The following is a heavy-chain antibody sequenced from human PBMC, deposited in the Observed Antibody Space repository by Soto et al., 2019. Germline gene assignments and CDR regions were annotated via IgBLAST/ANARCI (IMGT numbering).Heavy chain of an antibody. CDR2: IISYTGNT. CDR3: ARAP. Sequence: WVRQDPGQGLEWVGWIISYTGNTNYAQKFQDRVTMTIDTSTGTAYMGLRSLSSDEPTVYYCARAPWR. J-gene: IGHJ5*02. V-gene: IGHV1-18*01.